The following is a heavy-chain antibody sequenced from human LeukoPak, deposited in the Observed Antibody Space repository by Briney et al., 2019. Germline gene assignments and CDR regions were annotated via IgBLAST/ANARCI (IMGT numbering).Heavy chain of an antibody. V-gene: IGHV4-59*01. Sequence: SETLSLTCTVSGGSISSYYWSWIRQPPGKGLEWIGYIYYSGSTNYNPSLKSRVTISVDTSKNQFSLKLSSVTAADTAVYHCARVDRSYDFWSGYYVGLYYYYMDVWGKGTTVTVSS. CDR3: ARVDRSYDFWSGYYVGLYYYYMDV. CDR2: IYYSGST. D-gene: IGHD3-3*01. J-gene: IGHJ6*03. CDR1: GGSISSYY.